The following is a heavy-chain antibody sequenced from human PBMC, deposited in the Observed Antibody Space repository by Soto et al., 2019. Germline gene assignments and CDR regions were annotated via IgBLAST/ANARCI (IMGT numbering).Heavy chain of an antibody. V-gene: IGHV3-53*01. CDR2: ICSGGST. D-gene: IGHD5-12*01. CDR3: ARDSGGYSGYDSHYYYYGMDV. CDR1: GFTVSSNY. Sequence: EVQLVESGGGLIQPGGSLRLSCAASGFTVSSNYMSWVRQAPGKGLEWVSVICSGGSTYYADSVKGRFTISRDNSKNTLYLQMNSLRAEDTAVYYCARDSGGYSGYDSHYYYYGMDVWGQGTTVTVSS. J-gene: IGHJ6*02.